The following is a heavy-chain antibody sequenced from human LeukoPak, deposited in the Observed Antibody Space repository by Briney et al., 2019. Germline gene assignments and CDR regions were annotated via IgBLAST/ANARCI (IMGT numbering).Heavy chain of an antibody. CDR3: ARRWVDYYGSELLNWFDP. CDR2: IIPIFGAA. D-gene: IGHD3-10*01. J-gene: IGHJ5*02. V-gene: IGHV1-69*06. Sequence: GSSVKVSCKASGGTFSSYAISWVRQAPGQGLEWMGGIIPIFGAANYAQKFQGRVTITADKSTSTAYMELSSLRSEDTAVYYCARRWVDYYGSELLNWFDPWGQGTLVTVSS. CDR1: GGTFSSYA.